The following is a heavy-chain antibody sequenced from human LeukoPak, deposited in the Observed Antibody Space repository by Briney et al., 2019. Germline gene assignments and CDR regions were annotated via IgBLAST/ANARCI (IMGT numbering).Heavy chain of an antibody. CDR3: ARRVRGVNDAFDI. V-gene: IGHV4-59*04. CDR1: GGSISSYY. D-gene: IGHD3-10*01. CDR2: IYYSGST. Sequence: SETLSLTCTVSGGSISSYYWSWIRQPPGKGLEWIGYIYYSGSTYYNPSLKSRVTISVDTSKNQFSLKLNSVTAADTAVYYCARRVRGVNDAFDIWGQGTMVTVSS. J-gene: IGHJ3*02.